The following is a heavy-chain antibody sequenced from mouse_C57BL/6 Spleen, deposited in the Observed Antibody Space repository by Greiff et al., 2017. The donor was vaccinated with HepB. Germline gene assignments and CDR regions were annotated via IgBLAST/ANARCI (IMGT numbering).Heavy chain of an antibody. Sequence: VQLQQSGPELVKPGASVKISCKASGYAFSSSWMNWVKQRPGKGLEWIGRIYPGDGDTNYNGKFKGKATLTADKSSSTAYMQLSSLTSEDSAVYFCARERGWFDYWGQGTTLTVSS. D-gene: IGHD2-3*01. CDR3: ARERGWFDY. CDR1: GYAFSSSW. CDR2: IYPGDGDT. V-gene: IGHV1-82*01. J-gene: IGHJ2*01.